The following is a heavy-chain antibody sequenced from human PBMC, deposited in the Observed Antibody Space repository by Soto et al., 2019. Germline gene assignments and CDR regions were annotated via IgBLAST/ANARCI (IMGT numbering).Heavy chain of an antibody. V-gene: IGHV1-2*04. CDR2: INPKSGGT. Sequence: AAVKVSCKASGYSFTDYHIHWVRQAPGQGLEWLGRINPKSGGTSTAQKFQGWVTMTTDTSISTASMELTRLTSDDTAIYYCARGDSTDCSNGVCSFFYNHDMDVWGQGTTVTVSS. CDR1: GYSFTDYH. D-gene: IGHD2-8*01. J-gene: IGHJ6*02. CDR3: ARGDSTDCSNGVCSFFYNHDMDV.